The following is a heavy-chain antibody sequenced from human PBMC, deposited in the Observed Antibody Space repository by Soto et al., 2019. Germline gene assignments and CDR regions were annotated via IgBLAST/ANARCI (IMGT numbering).Heavy chain of an antibody. Sequence: QVQLVQSGAEEKKPGASVKVSCKASGYTFTSYAMHWVRQAPGQRLEWMGWINTGNGNTKYSQKFQGRVTITRDTSASTAYMELSSLRSEDTAVYYCARDPSYYGMDVWGQGTTVTVSS. CDR3: ARDPSYYGMDV. J-gene: IGHJ6*02. CDR1: GYTFTSYA. CDR2: INTGNGNT. V-gene: IGHV1-3*05.